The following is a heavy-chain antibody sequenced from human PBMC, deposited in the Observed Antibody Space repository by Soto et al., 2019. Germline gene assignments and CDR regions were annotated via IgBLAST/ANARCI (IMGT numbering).Heavy chain of an antibody. J-gene: IGHJ4*02. CDR3: VRRRCGDKVDN. V-gene: IGHV4-30-2*01. CDR1: GGSISSGGYS. D-gene: IGHD7-27*01. Sequence: SETLSLTCAVSGGSISSGGYSWSWIRQPPGKGLEWIGYIYHSGTTYSNPSLKSRLTISVDTSKTQFSLELISVTAADTAVYDCVRRRCGDKVDNWGQGACVTVSS. CDR2: IYHSGTT.